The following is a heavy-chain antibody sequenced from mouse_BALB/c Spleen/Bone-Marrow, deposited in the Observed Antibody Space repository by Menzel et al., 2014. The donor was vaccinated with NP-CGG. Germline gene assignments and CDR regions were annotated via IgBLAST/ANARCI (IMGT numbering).Heavy chain of an antibody. D-gene: IGHD3-3*01. Sequence: QVQLKQSGSELRSPGSSVKLSCKDFDSEVFPIAYISWVRQKPGHGFEWIGDILPSIGRTIYGEKLEDKATLDADTVSNTAYLELNSLTSEDSAIYYSARRGQWWYFDVWGAGTTVTVSS. CDR3: ARRGQWWYFDV. CDR1: DSEVFPIAY. CDR2: ILPSIGRT. J-gene: IGHJ1*01. V-gene: IGHV15-2*02.